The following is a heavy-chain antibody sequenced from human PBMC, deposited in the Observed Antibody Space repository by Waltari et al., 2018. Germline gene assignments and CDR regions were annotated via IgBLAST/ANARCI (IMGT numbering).Heavy chain of an antibody. Sequence: QLQLQESGPGLVKPSETLSLTCTVSGGSISSSSYYWGWIRQPPGKGLAWIGSIYYSGSTYYNPSLKSRVTISVDTSKNQFSLKLSSVTAADTAVYYCARQSSSGWYRAGWFDPWGQGTLVTVSS. J-gene: IGHJ5*02. D-gene: IGHD6-19*01. CDR1: GGSISSSSYY. CDR2: IYYSGST. V-gene: IGHV4-39*01. CDR3: ARQSSSGWYRAGWFDP.